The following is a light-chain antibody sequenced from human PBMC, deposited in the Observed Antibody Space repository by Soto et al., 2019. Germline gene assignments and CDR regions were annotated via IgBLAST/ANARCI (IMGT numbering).Light chain of an antibody. J-gene: IGKJ4*01. CDR3: QQYHTWPIT. CDR1: QSVSIN. V-gene: IGKV3-15*01. CDR2: GAS. Sequence: EIVLTQSPATLSVSPGARATLSCRASQSVSINLAWYQQKPGQAPRLLISGASTGATGIPARFSGSGSGTEFTLTISSLQSEDCAIYYCQQYHTWPITFGGGTKVDIK.